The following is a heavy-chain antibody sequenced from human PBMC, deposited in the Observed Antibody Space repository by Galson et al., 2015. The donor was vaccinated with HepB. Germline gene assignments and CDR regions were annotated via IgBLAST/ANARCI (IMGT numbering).Heavy chain of an antibody. V-gene: IGHV3-30*04. CDR2: ISYDGSNK. CDR3: AGSSPEGGDAFDI. Sequence: SLRLSCAASGFTFSSYAMHWVRQAPGKGLEWVAVISYDGSNKYYADSVKGRFTISRDNSKNTLYLQMNSLRAEDTAVYYCAGSSPEGGDAFDIWGQGTMVTVSS. D-gene: IGHD6-13*01. J-gene: IGHJ3*02. CDR1: GFTFSSYA.